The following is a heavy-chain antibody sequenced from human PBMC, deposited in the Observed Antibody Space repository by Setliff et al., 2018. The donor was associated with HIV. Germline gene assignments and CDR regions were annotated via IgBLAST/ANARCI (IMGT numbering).Heavy chain of an antibody. Sequence: ASETLSLTCTVSGGSISSDDYYWNWIRQPPGKGLEWIGYITYSGSAYYNPSLKSRVTISIDTSNNQISLRLSSVTAADTAMYYCARAEWIQLWFGAFDIWGQGTMVTVSS. D-gene: IGHD5-18*01. CDR2: ITYSGSA. V-gene: IGHV4-30-4*08. CDR1: GGSISSDDYY. J-gene: IGHJ3*02. CDR3: ARAEWIQLWFGAFDI.